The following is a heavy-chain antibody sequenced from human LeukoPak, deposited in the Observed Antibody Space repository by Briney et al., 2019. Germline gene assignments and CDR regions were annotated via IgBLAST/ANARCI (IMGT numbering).Heavy chain of an antibody. CDR2: MNEDGSEK. J-gene: IGHJ4*02. Sequence: GGSLRLSCAASGFAFSNYWMSWVRQAPGKGLEWVANMNEDGSEKNYVDSVKGRFTIARDNAEVSLYLQMNSLRAEDTAIYYCARDRGYSNFDYWGQGTLLTVSS. V-gene: IGHV3-7*01. D-gene: IGHD4-11*01. CDR3: ARDRGYSNFDY. CDR1: GFAFSNYW.